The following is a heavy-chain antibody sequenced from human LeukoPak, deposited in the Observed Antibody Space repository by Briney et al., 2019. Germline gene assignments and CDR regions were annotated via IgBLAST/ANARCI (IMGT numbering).Heavy chain of an antibody. J-gene: IGHJ5*02. CDR1: GGSFSGYY. CDR2: INHSGST. V-gene: IGHV4-34*01. Sequence: SETLSLTCAVYGGSFSGYYWSWTRQPPGKGLEWIGEINHSGSTNYNPSLKSRVTISVDTSKNQFSLKLSSVTAADTAVYYCARTMVRGVIITRFNWFDPWGQGTLVTVFS. CDR3: ARTMVRGVIITRFNWFDP. D-gene: IGHD3-10*01.